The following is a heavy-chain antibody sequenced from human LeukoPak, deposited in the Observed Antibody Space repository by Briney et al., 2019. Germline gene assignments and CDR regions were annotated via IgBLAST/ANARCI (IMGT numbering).Heavy chain of an antibody. CDR3: ARVLDSSTRRYQSLEY. D-gene: IGHD2-2*01. V-gene: IGHV3-9*01. CDR1: GFTLDDYA. J-gene: IGHJ4*02. CDR2: TSWNSGSI. Sequence: GGSLRLSCAASGFTLDDYAMHWVRQAPGKGLEWVSATSWNSGSIVYADSVKGRFTISRDKAKNSLYLQMNSLRAEDTAVYYCARVLDSSTRRYQSLEYWGQGPLVTVSS.